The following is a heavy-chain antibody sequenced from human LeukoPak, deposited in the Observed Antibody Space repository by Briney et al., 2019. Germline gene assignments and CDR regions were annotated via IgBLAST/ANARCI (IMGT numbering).Heavy chain of an antibody. CDR2: INHSGTT. Sequence: SETLSLTCAVYGGSSGGSFSGYYWNWIRQPPGKGLEWIGEINHSGTTNYNPSLKSRVTISVDTSKNQFSLKLNSVTAADTAVYYCARTRYYYNSRSYGAPYYFDYWGQGTLVTVSS. CDR1: GGSSGGSFSGYY. J-gene: IGHJ4*02. V-gene: IGHV4-34*01. D-gene: IGHD3-10*01. CDR3: ARTRYYYNSRSYGAPYYFDY.